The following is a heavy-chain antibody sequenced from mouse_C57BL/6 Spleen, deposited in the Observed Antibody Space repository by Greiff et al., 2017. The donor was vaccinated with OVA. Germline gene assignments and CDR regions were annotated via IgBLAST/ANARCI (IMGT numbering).Heavy chain of an antibody. J-gene: IGHJ2*01. D-gene: IGHD2-3*01. CDR2: IDPSDSYT. V-gene: IGHV1-59*01. CDR3: ARFYPYYSDY. Sequence: QVQLQQPGAELVRPGTSVKLSCKASGYTFTSYWMHWVKQRPGQGLEWIGVIDPSDSYTNYNQKFKGKATLTVDTSSSTAYMQLSSLTSEDSAVYYCARFYPYYSDYWGQGTPLTVSS. CDR1: GYTFTSYW.